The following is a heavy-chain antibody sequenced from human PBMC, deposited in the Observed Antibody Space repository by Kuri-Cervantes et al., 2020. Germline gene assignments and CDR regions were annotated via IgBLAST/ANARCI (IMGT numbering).Heavy chain of an antibody. D-gene: IGHD2-2*01. V-gene: IGHV4-34*01. CDR2: INHSGST. Sequence: GSLRLSCAVYGGSFSGYYWNWIRQPPGKGLEWIGEINHSGSTNYNPSLKSRVTISVDTSKNQFSLKLSSVTAADTAVYYCARRGDYCSSTSCPPDYWGQGTLVTVSS. CDR3: ARRGDYCSSTSCPPDY. CDR1: GGSFSGYY. J-gene: IGHJ4*02.